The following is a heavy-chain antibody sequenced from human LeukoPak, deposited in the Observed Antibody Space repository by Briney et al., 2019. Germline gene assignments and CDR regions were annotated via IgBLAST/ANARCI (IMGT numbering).Heavy chain of an antibody. CDR2: IYSGGST. CDR3: ARDQYGISGGSW. Sequence: GGSLRLSCAASGFTVSSNYMSWVRQAPGKGLEWVSVIYSGGSTYYADSVKGRFTTSRDNSKNTLYLQMNSLRAEDTAVYYCARDQYGISGGSWWGQGTLVTVSS. CDR1: GFTVSSNY. D-gene: IGHD2-15*01. V-gene: IGHV3-66*01. J-gene: IGHJ4*02.